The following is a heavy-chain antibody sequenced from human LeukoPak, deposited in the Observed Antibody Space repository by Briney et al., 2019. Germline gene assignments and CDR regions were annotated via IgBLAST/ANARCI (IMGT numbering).Heavy chain of an antibody. V-gene: IGHV4-30-2*01. CDR1: GGSISSGGYY. D-gene: IGHD6-13*01. Sequence: SETLSLTCTVSGGSISSGGYYWSWIRQPPGKGLEWIGYIYHSGSTYYNPSLKSRVTISVDRSKNQFSLKLSSVTAADTAVYYCARHIAISRGSTWPRNFDYWGQGTLVTVSS. J-gene: IGHJ4*02. CDR2: IYHSGST. CDR3: ARHIAISRGSTWPRNFDY.